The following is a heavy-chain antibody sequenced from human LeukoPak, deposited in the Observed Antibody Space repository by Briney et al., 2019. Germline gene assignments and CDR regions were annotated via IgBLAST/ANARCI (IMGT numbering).Heavy chain of an antibody. CDR2: IYSGGST. CDR1: GFIVSNSY. D-gene: IGHD4/OR15-4a*01. V-gene: IGHV3-66*02. CDR3: AKDRMIQEVVMTIYGMDV. J-gene: IGHJ6*02. Sequence: GGSLRLSCAASGFIVSNSYVSWVRQAPGKGLQWVSVIYSGGSTFYADSVRGRFTISRDNSKNTLYLQMNSLRAEDTAVYYCAKDRMIQEVVMTIYGMDVWGQGTTVTVSS.